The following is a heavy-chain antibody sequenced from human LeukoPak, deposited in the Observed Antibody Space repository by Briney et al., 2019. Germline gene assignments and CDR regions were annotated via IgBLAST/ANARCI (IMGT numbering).Heavy chain of an antibody. CDR2: IVVGSGNT. CDR1: GFTFTSSA. CDR3: AAEGRPTVVTFRKGAVDL. J-gene: IGHJ3*01. D-gene: IGHD4-23*01. V-gene: IGHV1-58*01. Sequence: TSVKVSCEASGFTFTSSAVQWVRQARGQRLEWIGWIVVGSGNTNYAQKFQERVTITRDMSTSTVYMELSSLRSEDTAVYYCAAEGRPTVVTFRKGAVDLWGQGTMVTVSS.